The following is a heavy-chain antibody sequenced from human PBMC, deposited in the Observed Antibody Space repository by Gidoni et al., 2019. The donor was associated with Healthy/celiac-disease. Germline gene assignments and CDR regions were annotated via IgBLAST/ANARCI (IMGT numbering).Heavy chain of an antibody. Sequence: QVQLQESGPGLVKPSQTLSLTCTVSGGSSCSGSYYWSWIRQPAGKGLELIGRIYTSGSTNYNPSLKSRVTISVDTSKNQFSLKLSSVTAADTAVYYCARVPYSSDWSHFDYWGQGTLVTVSS. CDR2: IYTSGST. CDR3: ARVPYSSDWSHFDY. CDR1: GGSSCSGSYY. V-gene: IGHV4-61*02. D-gene: IGHD6-19*01. J-gene: IGHJ4*02.